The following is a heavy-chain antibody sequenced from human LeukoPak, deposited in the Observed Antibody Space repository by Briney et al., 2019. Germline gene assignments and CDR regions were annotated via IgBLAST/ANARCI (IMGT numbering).Heavy chain of an antibody. D-gene: IGHD6-19*01. Sequence: GASVKVSCKASGYTFTSYGISWVRQAPGQGLEWMGWISAYNGATNYAQELQGRVTMTTDTSANTAYMELRSLTSDDTAVYYCARSPSSSGWYADYWGLGTLVTVSS. J-gene: IGHJ4*02. CDR3: ARSPSSSGWYADY. CDR1: GYTFTSYG. V-gene: IGHV1-18*01. CDR2: ISAYNGAT.